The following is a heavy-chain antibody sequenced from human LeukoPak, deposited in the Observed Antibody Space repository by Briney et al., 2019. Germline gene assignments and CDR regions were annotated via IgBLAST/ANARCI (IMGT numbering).Heavy chain of an antibody. D-gene: IGHD1-1*01. CDR3: ARTDYLDY. CDR1: GFTISSNW. J-gene: IGHJ4*02. Sequence: GGSLRLSCAASGFTISSNWMHWVRQAPGKGLVWVARTLNDGSTTTYADSVKGRFTISRDDAKNMMFLQMNSLRAEDTGVYYCARTDYLDYWGQGTLVTVSS. CDR2: TLNDGSTT. V-gene: IGHV3-74*01.